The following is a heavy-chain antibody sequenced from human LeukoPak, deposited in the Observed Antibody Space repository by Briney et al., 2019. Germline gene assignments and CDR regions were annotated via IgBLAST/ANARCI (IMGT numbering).Heavy chain of an antibody. CDR3: ARGYSSSWPYHYYYYGMDV. D-gene: IGHD6-13*01. Sequence: SETLSLTCTVSGGSISSSSYYWGWIRQPPGKGLEWIGSIYYSGSTYYNPSLKSRVTISVDTSKNQFSLKLNSVTAADTAVYYCARGYSSSWPYHYYYYGMDVWGQGTTVTVSS. V-gene: IGHV4-39*01. CDR2: IYYSGST. CDR1: GGSISSSSYY. J-gene: IGHJ6*02.